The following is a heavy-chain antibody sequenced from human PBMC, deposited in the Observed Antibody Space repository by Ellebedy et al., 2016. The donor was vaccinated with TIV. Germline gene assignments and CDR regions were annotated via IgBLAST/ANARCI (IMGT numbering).Heavy chain of an antibody. Sequence: GGSLRLXCAASGFTFSSYAMNWVRQAPGKGLEWVSSISDSSSYIYYTDSIKGRFTISRDNTKYSLYLQMNSLRAEDTAVYYCARADTGYCSSASCYLGLDYWGQGTLVTVSS. V-gene: IGHV3-21*01. D-gene: IGHD2-2*01. CDR2: ISDSSSYI. CDR3: ARADTGYCSSASCYLGLDY. J-gene: IGHJ4*02. CDR1: GFTFSSYA.